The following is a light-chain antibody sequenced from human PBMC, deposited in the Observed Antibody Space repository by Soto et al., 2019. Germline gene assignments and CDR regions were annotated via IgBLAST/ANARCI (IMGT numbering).Light chain of an antibody. Sequence: EIVMTQSPATLSVSTGERATLYCRASQSVISNLAGYQQKHGQAPRLLIYGASTRATGIPGRFSGSAYGTSLTLTICSLQSEDFAVYYCQQYNTWPQTFGQGTKLYIK. CDR3: QQYNTWPQT. J-gene: IGKJ1*01. CDR1: QSVISN. CDR2: GAS. V-gene: IGKV3-15*01.